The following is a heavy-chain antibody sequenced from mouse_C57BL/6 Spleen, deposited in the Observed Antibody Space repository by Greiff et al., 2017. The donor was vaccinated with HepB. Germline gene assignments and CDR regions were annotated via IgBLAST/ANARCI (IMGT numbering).Heavy chain of an antibody. Sequence: EVQLQQSGPELVKPGASVKISCKASGYTFTDYYVNWVKQSHGKSLEWIGDINPNNGGTSYNQKFKGKATLTVDKSYSTAYMELRSLTSEDSAVYYCARSLSITTVVATWRAMDYWGQGTSVTVSS. V-gene: IGHV1-26*01. J-gene: IGHJ4*01. D-gene: IGHD1-1*01. CDR3: ARSLSITTVVATWRAMDY. CDR1: GYTFTDYY. CDR2: INPNNGGT.